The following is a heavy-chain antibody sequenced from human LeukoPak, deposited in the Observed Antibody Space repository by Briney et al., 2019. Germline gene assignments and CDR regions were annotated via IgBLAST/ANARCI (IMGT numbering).Heavy chain of an antibody. CDR3: ARGDHHAVSAAIDAFTDSWFDP. CDR1: GGSISSSSYY. Sequence: PSETLSLTCTVSGGSISSSSYYWGWIRQPPGKGLEWIGSIYYSGSTYYNPSLKSRVTISVDTSKNQFSLKLSSVTAADTAVYYCARGDHHAVSAAIDAFTDSWFDPWGQGTLVTVSS. D-gene: IGHD2-2*01. CDR2: IYYSGST. J-gene: IGHJ5*02. V-gene: IGHV4-39*01.